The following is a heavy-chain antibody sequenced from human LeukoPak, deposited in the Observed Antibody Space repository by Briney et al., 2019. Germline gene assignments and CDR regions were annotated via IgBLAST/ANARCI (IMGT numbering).Heavy chain of an antibody. CDR3: ARESPITIFGVVTPRFDP. Sequence: GGSLRLSCAASGFTFSSYSMNWVRQAPGKGLEWVSSISSSSSYIYYADSVKGRFTVSRDNAKNSLYLQMSSLRAEDTAMYYCARESPITIFGVVTPRFDPWGQGALVTVSS. V-gene: IGHV3-21*01. CDR1: GFTFSSYS. J-gene: IGHJ5*02. CDR2: ISSSSSYI. D-gene: IGHD3-3*01.